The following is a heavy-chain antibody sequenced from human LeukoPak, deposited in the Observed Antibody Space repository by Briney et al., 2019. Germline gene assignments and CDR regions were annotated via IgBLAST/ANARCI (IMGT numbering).Heavy chain of an antibody. V-gene: IGHV1-46*01. CDR1: VYTFTSYY. CDR3: ARALAARRLDAFDI. Sequence: ASVTVSCKPSVYTFTSYYMHWVRQAPGQGLEWMGIINPSGGSTSYAQKFQGRVTMTRDTSTSTVYMELSSLRSEDTAVYYCARALAARRLDAFDIWGQGTMVTVSS. J-gene: IGHJ3*02. D-gene: IGHD6-6*01. CDR2: INPSGGST.